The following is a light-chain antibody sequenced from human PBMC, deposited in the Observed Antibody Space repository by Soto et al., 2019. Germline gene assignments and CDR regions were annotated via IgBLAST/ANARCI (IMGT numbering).Light chain of an antibody. V-gene: IGLV2-14*03. Sequence: SVLTQPASVSVSPGQSITISCTGTSSDVGGYNYVSWYQQHPGKAPKLMIYYVSHRPSGVSNRFSGSKSGNTASLTISGLQAEDEADYYCSSYTSINSYVFGTGTKVTVL. J-gene: IGLJ1*01. CDR3: SSYTSINSYV. CDR1: SSDVGGYNY. CDR2: YVS.